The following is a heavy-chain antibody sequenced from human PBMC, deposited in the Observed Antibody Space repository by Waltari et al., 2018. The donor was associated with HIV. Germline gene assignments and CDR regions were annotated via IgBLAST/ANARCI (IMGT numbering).Heavy chain of an antibody. D-gene: IGHD1-26*01. J-gene: IGHJ3*02. CDR2: IWFHGNNK. Sequence: QVQLVESGGGVVQPGKSLRLSGAASGFTLSSYGFHWFRHAQGKGLECVAVIWFHGNNKYYANSVKFRFTISRDNSKNTLYLQLNSLRAEDTGVYYCVASWEPAGNDGLDIWGQGTTVTVSS. V-gene: IGHV3-33*01. CDR1: GFTLSSYG. CDR3: VASWEPAGNDGLDI.